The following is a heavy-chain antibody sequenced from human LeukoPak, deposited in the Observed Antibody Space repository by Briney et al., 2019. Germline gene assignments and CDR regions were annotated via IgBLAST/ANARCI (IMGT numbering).Heavy chain of an antibody. V-gene: IGHV3-13*04. D-gene: IGHD6-6*01. CDR1: GFTFSSYD. J-gene: IGHJ6*02. CDR2: IGTAGDT. Sequence: PGGSLRLSCAASGFTFSSYDMHWVRQATGKGLEWVSAIGTAGDTYYPGSVKGRFTISRENAKNSLYLQMNSLRAGDTAVYYCARDRSLGIAARYYYYYGMDVWGQGTTVTVSS. CDR3: ARDRSLGIAARYYYYYGMDV.